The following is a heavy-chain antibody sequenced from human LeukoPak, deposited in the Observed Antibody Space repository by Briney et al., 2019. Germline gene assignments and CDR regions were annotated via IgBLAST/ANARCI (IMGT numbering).Heavy chain of an antibody. CDR1: GFTFSSYS. J-gene: IGHJ4*02. V-gene: IGHV3-30*18. D-gene: IGHD6-19*01. CDR2: ISYDGSNK. CDR3: AKGGIAVAGTFFDY. Sequence: GGSLRLSCAASGFTFSSYSMNWVRQAPGKGLEWVAVISYDGSNKYYADSVKGRFTISRDNSKNTLYLQMNSLRAEDTAVYYCAKGGIAVAGTFFDYWGQGTLVTVSS.